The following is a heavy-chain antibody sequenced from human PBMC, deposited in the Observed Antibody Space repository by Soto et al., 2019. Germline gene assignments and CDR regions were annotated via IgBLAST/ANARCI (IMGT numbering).Heavy chain of an antibody. V-gene: IGHV4-39*01. CDR2: IYYSGST. Sequence: QLQLQESGPGLVKPSETLSLTCTVSGGSISSSSYYWGWIRQPPGKGLEWIGSIYYSGSTYYNPSLKSRVTISVDTSKNQFSLKLSSVTAADTAVYYCARGEYCSSTSCYAHFDYWGQGTLVTVSS. D-gene: IGHD2-2*01. CDR1: GGSISSSSYY. J-gene: IGHJ4*02. CDR3: ARGEYCSSTSCYAHFDY.